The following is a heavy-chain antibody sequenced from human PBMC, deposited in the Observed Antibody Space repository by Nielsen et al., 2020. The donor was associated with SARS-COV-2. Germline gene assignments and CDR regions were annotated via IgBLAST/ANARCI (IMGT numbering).Heavy chain of an antibody. D-gene: IGHD3-3*01. V-gene: IGHV4-31*03. CDR3: ARGGHDYDFWSGYYSHYYGMDV. CDR2: IYYSGST. Sequence: SETLSLTCTVSGGSISSGGYYWSWIRQHPGKGLEWIGYIYYSGSTYYNPSLKSRVTISVDTSKNQFSLKLSSVTAADTAVYYCARGGHDYDFWSGYYSHYYGMDVWGQGTTVTVSS. J-gene: IGHJ6*02. CDR1: GGSISSGGYY.